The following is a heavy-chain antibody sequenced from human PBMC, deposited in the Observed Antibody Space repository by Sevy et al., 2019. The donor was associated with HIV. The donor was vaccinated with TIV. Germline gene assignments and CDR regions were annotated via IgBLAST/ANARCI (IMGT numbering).Heavy chain of an antibody. D-gene: IGHD7-27*01. V-gene: IGHV3-48*01. CDR2: ISSSSGTI. J-gene: IGHJ4*02. Sequence: GGSLRLSCVTSGFSFSSYSMNWVRQAPGKGLEWVSYISSSSGTIRYADSVKGRLTLSRDNAKNSLFLQMNSLRAEDTAVYDCASDDHWAFDYWGQGALVTVSS. CDR3: ASDDHWAFDY. CDR1: GFSFSSYS.